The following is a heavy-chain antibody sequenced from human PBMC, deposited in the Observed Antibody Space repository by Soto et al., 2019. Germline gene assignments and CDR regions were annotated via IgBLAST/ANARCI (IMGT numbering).Heavy chain of an antibody. Sequence: EVQLLESGGGLVQPGGSLRLSCAASGFTFSSYAMRWVRQAPVKGLEWVSAISGSGDSTYYADSVKGRFTISRDNSKKTLYPQMTGLRAEDTAVYYCARRGSGSHYDYWGQGTVVTVSS. CDR2: ISGSGDST. CDR1: GFTFSSYA. V-gene: IGHV3-23*01. J-gene: IGHJ4*02. CDR3: ARRGSGSHYDY. D-gene: IGHD1-26*01.